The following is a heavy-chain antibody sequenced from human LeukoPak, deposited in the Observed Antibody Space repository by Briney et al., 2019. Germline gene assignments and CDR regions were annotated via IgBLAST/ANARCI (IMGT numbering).Heavy chain of an antibody. Sequence: GGSLRLSCAASGFTFDDYGMSWVRQAPGKGLEWVSGINWNGGSTGYADSVKGRFTISRDNAKNSLYLQMNSLRAEDTALYCCARGKGYSSSSGYDYWGQGTLVTVSS. V-gene: IGHV3-20*04. CDR1: GFTFDDYG. CDR2: INWNGGST. CDR3: ARGKGYSSSSGYDY. J-gene: IGHJ4*02. D-gene: IGHD6-6*01.